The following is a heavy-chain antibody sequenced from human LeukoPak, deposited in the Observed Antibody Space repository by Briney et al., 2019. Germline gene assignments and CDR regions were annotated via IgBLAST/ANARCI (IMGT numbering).Heavy chain of an antibody. D-gene: IGHD2-2*01. V-gene: IGHV1-46*01. Sequence: GASVKVSCKASGYTFTSYYMHWVRQAPGQGLEWMGIINPSGGSTSYAQKFQGRVTMTRDTSTSTVYMELSSLGSEDTAVYYCARALFPYCSSTSCHSGYFDYWGQGTLVTVSS. CDR1: GYTFTSYY. CDR3: ARALFPYCSSTSCHSGYFDY. J-gene: IGHJ4*02. CDR2: INPSGGST.